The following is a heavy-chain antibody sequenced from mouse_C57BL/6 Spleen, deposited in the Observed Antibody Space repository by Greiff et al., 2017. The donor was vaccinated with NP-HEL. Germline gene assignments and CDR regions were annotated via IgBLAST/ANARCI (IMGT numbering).Heavy chain of an antibody. CDR2: IHPNSGST. CDR1: GYTFTSYW. J-gene: IGHJ3*01. V-gene: IGHV1-64*01. CDR3: AREGTGFAY. Sequence: QVQLKQPGAELVKPGASVKLSCKASGYTFTSYWMHWVKQRPGQGLEWIGMIHPNSGSTNYNEKFKSKATLTVDKSSSTAYMQLSSLTSEDSAVYYCAREGTGFAYWGQGTLVTVSA.